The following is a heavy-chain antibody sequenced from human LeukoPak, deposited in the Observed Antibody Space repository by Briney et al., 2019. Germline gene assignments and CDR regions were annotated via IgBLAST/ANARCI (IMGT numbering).Heavy chain of an antibody. CDR1: GLTFGDYV. V-gene: IGHV3-30*18. D-gene: IGHD3-3*01. CDR2: ISYDGSNR. CDR3: AKDLYYDFWSGYVADY. J-gene: IGHJ4*02. Sequence: GRSLRLSCTASGLTFGDYVLNWFRQAPGKGLEWVAVISYDGSNRYYAGSVKGRFTISRDNSKNTLYLQMNSLRAEDTAVYYCAKDLYYDFWSGYVADYWGQGTLVTVSS.